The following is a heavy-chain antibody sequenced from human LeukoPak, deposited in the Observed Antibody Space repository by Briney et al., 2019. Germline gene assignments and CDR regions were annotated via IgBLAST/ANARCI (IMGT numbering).Heavy chain of an antibody. CDR1: GGSISSYY. Sequence: SETLSLTCTVSGGSISSYYWSWTRQPPGKGLKWIGYIYYSGSTNYNPSLKSRVTISVDTSKNQFSLKLSSVTAAGTAVYYCARTVVVPAATTEFDYWGQGTLVTVSS. CDR2: IYYSGST. D-gene: IGHD2-2*01. CDR3: ARTVVVPAATTEFDY. V-gene: IGHV4-59*01. J-gene: IGHJ4*02.